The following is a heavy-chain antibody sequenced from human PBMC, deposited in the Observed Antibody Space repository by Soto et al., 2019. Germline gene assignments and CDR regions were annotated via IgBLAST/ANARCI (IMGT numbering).Heavy chain of an antibody. Sequence: GGSLRLSCAASGFTFSSYSMNWVRQAPGKGLEWVSSISSSSSYIYYADSVKGRFTISRDNAKNSLYLQMNSLRAEDTAVYYCARGFTMVRGKPQSMEVYYYYGMDVWGQGTTVTVSS. CDR2: ISSSSSYI. D-gene: IGHD3-10*01. CDR3: ARGFTMVRGKPQSMEVYYYYGMDV. V-gene: IGHV3-21*01. J-gene: IGHJ6*02. CDR1: GFTFSSYS.